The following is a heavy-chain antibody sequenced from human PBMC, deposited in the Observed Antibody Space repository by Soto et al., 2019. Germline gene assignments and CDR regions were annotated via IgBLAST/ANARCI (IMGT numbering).Heavy chain of an antibody. CDR3: ARAIVVTVGGMDV. D-gene: IGHD5-12*01. V-gene: IGHV4-30-4*01. CDR2: IYYSGSS. J-gene: IGHJ6*02. Sequence: QVQLQESGPGLVKPSQTLSLTCTVSGGSISNADYYWSWVRQPPGKGLEWIGYIYYSGSSFFNPSLKSRVTMSKGTSKNQFSLRLTSVTAADTAVYYCARAIVVTVGGMDVWGRGTTVTVSS. CDR1: GGSISNADYY.